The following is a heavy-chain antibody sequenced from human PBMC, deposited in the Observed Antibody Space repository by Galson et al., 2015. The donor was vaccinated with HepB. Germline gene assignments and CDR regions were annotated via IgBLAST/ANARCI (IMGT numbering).Heavy chain of an antibody. Sequence: SCAASGFTFTSYAMNWVRQAPGQGLEWMGWINTNTGNPTYAQGFTGRFVFSLDTSVSTAYLQISSLKAEDTVVYYCARDGSTPESYYYYGMDVWGQGTTVTVSS. J-gene: IGHJ6*02. V-gene: IGHV7-4-1*02. CDR3: ARDGSTPESYYYYGMDV. D-gene: IGHD2-2*01. CDR2: INTNTGNP. CDR1: GFTFTSYA.